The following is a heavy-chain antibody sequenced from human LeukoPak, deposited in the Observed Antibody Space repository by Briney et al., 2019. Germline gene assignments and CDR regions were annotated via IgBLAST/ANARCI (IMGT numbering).Heavy chain of an antibody. CDR1: GGSIRSSNYY. V-gene: IGHV4-39*07. CDR3: ARVGSTVALSPRKNYFDY. J-gene: IGHJ4*02. Sequence: SETLSLTCTVSGGSIRSSNYYWGWIRQPPGKGLEWIGNFYYNGSTYYNPSLKSRVTISRDTSKTQFSLKLSSVTAADTAVYYCARVGSTVALSPRKNYFDYWGQGTLVTVSS. D-gene: IGHD3-10*01. CDR2: FYYNGST.